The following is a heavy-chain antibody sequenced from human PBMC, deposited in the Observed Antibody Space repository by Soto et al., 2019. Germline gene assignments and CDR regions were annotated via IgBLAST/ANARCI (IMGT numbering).Heavy chain of an antibody. CDR1: GGSISSSNW. J-gene: IGHJ5*02. CDR2: IYHSGST. Sequence: SSETLSLTCAVSGGSISSSNWWSWVRQPPGKGLEWIGEIYHSGSTNYNPSLKSRVTISVDTSKNQFSLKLSSVTAADTAVYYCARNVLLWFGESNWFDPWGQGTLVTVSS. CDR3: ARNVLLWFGESNWFDP. V-gene: IGHV4-4*02. D-gene: IGHD3-10*01.